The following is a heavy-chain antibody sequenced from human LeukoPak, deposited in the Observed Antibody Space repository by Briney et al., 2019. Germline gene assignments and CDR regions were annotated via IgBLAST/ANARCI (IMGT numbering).Heavy chain of an antibody. D-gene: IGHD4/OR15-4a*01. J-gene: IGHJ4*02. V-gene: IGHV3-23*01. CDR2: LSGSGGNT. CDR1: GFTFSSYW. Sequence: GGSLRLYCAASGFTFSSYWMSWLPQAPGKGRVGVSTLSGSGGNTYYVAHVKGRFTIYRDNSKSALFLQMNSLRAEDRAVYYCARRAGAYSHPYDYWGQGTLVTVSS. CDR3: ARRAGAYSHPYDY.